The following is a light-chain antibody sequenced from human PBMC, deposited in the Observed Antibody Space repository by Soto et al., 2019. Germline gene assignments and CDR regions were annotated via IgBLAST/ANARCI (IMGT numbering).Light chain of an antibody. Sequence: QSALTQPASVSGSPGQSITISCTGTSSDVGGYHYVSWYQQHPGKAPKLMIYDVSDRPSGVSTRFSGSKSGNTASLTISGLQAEDEADYYCSSDTSSSTYVFGTGTKLTIL. CDR2: DVS. V-gene: IGLV2-14*01. CDR3: SSDTSSSTYV. CDR1: SSDVGGYHY. J-gene: IGLJ1*01.